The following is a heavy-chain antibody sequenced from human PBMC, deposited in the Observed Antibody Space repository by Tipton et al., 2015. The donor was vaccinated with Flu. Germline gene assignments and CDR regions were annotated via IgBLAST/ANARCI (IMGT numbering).Heavy chain of an antibody. CDR2: IYYSGST. J-gene: IGHJ6*02. CDR3: ARELNYGMDV. Sequence: TLSLTCTVSGGSISSYYWSWIRQPPGKGLEWIGYIYYSGSTNYNPSLKSRVTISVDTSKNQFSLKLSSVTPADTAVYYCARELNYGMDVWGQGTTVTVSS. CDR1: GGSISSYY. V-gene: IGHV4-59*01.